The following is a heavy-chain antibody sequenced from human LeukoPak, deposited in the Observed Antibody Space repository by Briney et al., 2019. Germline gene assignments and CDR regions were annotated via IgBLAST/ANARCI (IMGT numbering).Heavy chain of an antibody. J-gene: IGHJ3*02. V-gene: IGHV4-39*07. CDR3: ARRTLIYDSSGYYLTDAFDI. CDR2: IYYSGST. Sequence: SETLSLTCTVSGGSISSSSYYWGWIRQPPGKGLEWIGSIYYSGSTYYNPSLKSRVTISVDTSKNQFSLKLSSVTAADTAVYYCARRTLIYDSSGYYLTDAFDIWGQGTMVTVSS. D-gene: IGHD3-22*01. CDR1: GGSISSSSYY.